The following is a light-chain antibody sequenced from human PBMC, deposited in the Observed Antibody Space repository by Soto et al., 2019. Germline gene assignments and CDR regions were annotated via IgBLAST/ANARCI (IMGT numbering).Light chain of an antibody. CDR2: DAS. Sequence: ELVLTQSPGTLSLSPGERATLSCRASQTIIISYLAWYQQKPGQAPRLLIYDASTRATGIPDRFSGSGSGTDFTLTISRLEPEDFAVYYCQLYGGSFTFGPGTKVDI. J-gene: IGKJ3*01. V-gene: IGKV3-20*01. CDR3: QLYGGSFT. CDR1: QTIIISY.